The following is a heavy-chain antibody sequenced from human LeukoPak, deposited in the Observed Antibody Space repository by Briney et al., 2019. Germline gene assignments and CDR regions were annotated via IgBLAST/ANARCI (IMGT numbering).Heavy chain of an antibody. V-gene: IGHV4-61*02. D-gene: IGHD3-9*01. Sequence: PSETLSLTCSVSGGSISSGSYYWSWIRQPAGKGLEWIGRIYTSGSTNYNPSLKSRVTMSVDTSKNQFSLKLSSVTAADTAVYYCARDTPVLRYFDRDSNMDVWGKGTTVTVSS. J-gene: IGHJ6*03. CDR3: ARDTPVLRYFDRDSNMDV. CDR2: IYTSGST. CDR1: GGSISSGSYY.